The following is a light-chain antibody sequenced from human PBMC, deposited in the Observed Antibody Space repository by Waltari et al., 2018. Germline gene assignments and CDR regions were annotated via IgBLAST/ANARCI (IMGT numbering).Light chain of an antibody. V-gene: IGLV4-69*01. Sequence: QLVLTQSPSASASLGASVKLTCTLSSGHSSNIIAWHQQQPEKGPRYLMKVNSDGSHSKGDDIPDRFSGSSSGAERYLTISSLRSEDEADYYCQTGGHGTWVFGGGTKLTVL. J-gene: IGLJ3*02. CDR3: QTGGHGTWV. CDR1: SGHSSNI. CDR2: VNSDGSH.